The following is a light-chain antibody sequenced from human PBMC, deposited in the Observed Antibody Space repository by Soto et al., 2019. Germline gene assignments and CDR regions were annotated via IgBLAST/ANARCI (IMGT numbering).Light chain of an antibody. J-gene: IGKJ3*01. V-gene: IGKV2-24*01. Sequence: EIVMTQTPLSSPVTLGQPASISCRSSQSLVYSDGNTYLTWLQQRPGQPPRLLIYQTSHRFSGVPDRFSGRGAGTDFTLKISRVEAEDVGVYYCMQGIQFPFTFGPGTTVDIK. CDR1: QSLVYSDGNTY. CDR3: MQGIQFPFT. CDR2: QTS.